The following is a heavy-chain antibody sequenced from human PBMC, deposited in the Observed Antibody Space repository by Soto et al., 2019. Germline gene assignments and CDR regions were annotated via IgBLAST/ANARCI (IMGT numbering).Heavy chain of an antibody. CDR1: GYTFTPYG. D-gene: IGHD3-10*01. Sequence: ASVKVSCKASGYTFTPYGIGGLRQAPGQGLEWMGWSSAYNGNTNYAQKLQGRVTMTTDTPTSTAYMELRSLRSDDTAVYYCARARIPMVRGVPGDASWG. V-gene: IGHV1-18*01. CDR2: SSAYNGNT. CDR3: ARARIPMVRGVPGDAS. J-gene: IGHJ5*01.